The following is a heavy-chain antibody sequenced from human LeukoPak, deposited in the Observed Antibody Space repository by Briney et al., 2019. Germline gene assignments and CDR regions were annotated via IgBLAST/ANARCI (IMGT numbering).Heavy chain of an antibody. CDR3: ARDLGDRGVY. Sequence: ASVKVSCKASGYTFTSYGISWVRQAPGQGLEWMGGIIPIFGTANYAQKFQGRVTITADESTSTAYMELSSLRSEDTAVYYCARDLGDRGVYWGRGTLVTVSS. J-gene: IGHJ4*02. CDR2: IIPIFGTA. CDR1: GYTFTSYG. V-gene: IGHV1-69*13. D-gene: IGHD3-10*01.